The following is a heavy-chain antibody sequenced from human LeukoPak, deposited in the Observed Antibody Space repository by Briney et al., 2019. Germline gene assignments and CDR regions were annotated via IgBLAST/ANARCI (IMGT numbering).Heavy chain of an antibody. CDR2: ISWNSGSI. J-gene: IGHJ4*02. V-gene: IGHV3-9*01. Sequence: GGSLRLSCAASGFTFDDYAMHWVRQAPGKGLEWVSGISWNSGSIGYADSVKGRFTISRDNAKNSLYLQMNSLRAEDTAVYYCARLGPSEDYFDYWGQGTLVSVSS. CDR3: ARLGPSEDYFDY. D-gene: IGHD3-16*01. CDR1: GFTFDDYA.